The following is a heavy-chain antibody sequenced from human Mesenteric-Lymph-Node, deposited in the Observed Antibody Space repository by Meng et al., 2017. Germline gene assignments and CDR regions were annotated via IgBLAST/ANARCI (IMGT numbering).Heavy chain of an antibody. V-gene: IGHV3-23*01. J-gene: IGHJ4*02. CDR1: GFTFSRYT. Sequence: GESLKISCAASGFTFSRYTMTWVRQAPGKGLEWVSAISGSGGSTYYADSVKGRFTISRDNSKNTLYLQMNSLRAEDTAVYYCARVSGSYSLAPGWGQGTLVTVSS. CDR3: ARVSGSYSLAPG. D-gene: IGHD1-26*01. CDR2: ISGSGGST.